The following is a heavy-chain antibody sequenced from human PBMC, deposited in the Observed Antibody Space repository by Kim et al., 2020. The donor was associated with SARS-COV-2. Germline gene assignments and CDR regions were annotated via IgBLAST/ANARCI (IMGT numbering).Heavy chain of an antibody. CDR1: GAPISSYY. V-gene: IGHV4-59*13. J-gene: IGHJ4*02. Sequence: SETLSLTCTVSGAPISSYYWLWVRQPPGQGLEWMATFFRSGSTSSNPSLKSRVTISADTSNHQFSLPLGSVTAADTAVYYCASWDYSDNAGLVHWGQGTLVTVSS. CDR2: FFRSGST. CDR3: ASWDYSDNAGLVH. D-gene: IGHD4-4*01.